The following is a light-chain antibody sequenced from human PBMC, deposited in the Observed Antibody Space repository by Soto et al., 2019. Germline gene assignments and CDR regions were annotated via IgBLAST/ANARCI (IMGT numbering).Light chain of an antibody. CDR3: QSYDSSLSAWKV. CDR1: NTNIGAGYD. Sequence: QSVLTQPPSVSGAPGQRVSISCTGTNTNIGAGYDVNWYQLLPGTAPKLLIYANINRPSGVPDRFSGSKSGASAFLVITGLQAEDEADYYCQSYDSSLSAWKVFGGGTKFTVL. CDR2: ANI. J-gene: IGLJ3*02. V-gene: IGLV1-40*01.